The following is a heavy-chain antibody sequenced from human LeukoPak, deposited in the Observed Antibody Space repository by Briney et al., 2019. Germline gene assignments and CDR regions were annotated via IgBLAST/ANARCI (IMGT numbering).Heavy chain of an antibody. CDR2: IYYSGST. D-gene: IGHD5-12*01. V-gene: IGHV4-59*08. J-gene: IGHJ3*02. Sequence: SETLSLTCTVSGGSVSSYSWSWIRQPPGKGLEWIGSIYYSGSTNYNPSLKSRVTMSVDTSKNQFSLKLSSVTAADTAVYYCARHGGESIVAMILHAFDIWGQGTMVTVSS. CDR1: GGSVSSYS. CDR3: ARHGGESIVAMILHAFDI.